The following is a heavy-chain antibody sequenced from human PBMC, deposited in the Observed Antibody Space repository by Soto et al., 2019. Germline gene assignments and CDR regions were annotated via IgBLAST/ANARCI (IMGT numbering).Heavy chain of an antibody. V-gene: IGHV3-30*18. J-gene: IGHJ4*02. CDR1: GFTFSRYG. D-gene: IGHD1-20*01. CDR2: ISYDGNNK. Sequence: QVQLVESGGGVVQPERSLRLSCAASGFTFSRYGMHWVRQAPGKGLEWVAVISYDGNNKYYGDSVQGRFTISRDNSKNTVFLQMNSLRGEDTAVYYCANDREPARYNVPPGLDSWGQGTQVAVAS. CDR3: ANDREPARYNVPPGLDS.